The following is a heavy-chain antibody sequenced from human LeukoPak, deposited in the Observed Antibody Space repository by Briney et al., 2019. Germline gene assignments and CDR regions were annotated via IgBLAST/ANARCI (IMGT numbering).Heavy chain of an antibody. CDR1: GGSISGYY. V-gene: IGHV4-4*07. Sequence: SETLSLTCTVSGGSISGYYWSWIRQPAGKGLEWIGLISGSGSGSTQYNPSLQSRVTVSVDTSKNQFSLKVTSVTAAGTAVYHCARDLITAPYNWFDTWGQGTLVTVSS. CDR2: ISGSGSGST. D-gene: IGHD6-13*01. CDR3: ARDLITAPYNWFDT. J-gene: IGHJ5*02.